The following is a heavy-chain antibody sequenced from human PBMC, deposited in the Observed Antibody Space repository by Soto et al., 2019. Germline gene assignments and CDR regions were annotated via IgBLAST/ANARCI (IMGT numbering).Heavy chain of an antibody. CDR2: ISSSGMTI. V-gene: IGHV3-48*01. CDR1: GFSFSTYS. CDR3: ARDMGPLGY. D-gene: IGHD3-10*01. Sequence: GGSLRLSCEASGFSFSTYSMNWVRQAPGKGLEWVSYISSSGMTIYYADSVKGRLTISRDNAKNSLYLQMHSLRAKDTDVYYCARDMGPLGYWGQGTLVTVSS. J-gene: IGHJ4*02.